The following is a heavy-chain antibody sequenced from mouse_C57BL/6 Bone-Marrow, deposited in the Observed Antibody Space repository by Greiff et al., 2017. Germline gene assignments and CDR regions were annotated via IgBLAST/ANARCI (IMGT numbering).Heavy chain of an antibody. V-gene: IGHV1-11*01. J-gene: IGHJ3*01. Sequence: VQLQQSGAELVSPGASVTLSCKASGYTFTDYIMNWVKKRPGQGLEWIGSIYPVSGDTNYNEKFMGKATFSVDRSSSTVYMVLNSLTSEGPAVSPLAYWGQGTLVTVSA. D-gene: IGHD6-1*01. CDR1: GYTFTDYI. CDR3: AY. CDR2: IYPVSGDT.